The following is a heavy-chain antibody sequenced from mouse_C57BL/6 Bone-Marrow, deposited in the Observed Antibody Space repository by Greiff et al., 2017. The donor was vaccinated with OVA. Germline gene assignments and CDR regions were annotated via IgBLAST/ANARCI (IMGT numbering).Heavy chain of an antibody. D-gene: IGHD2-4*01. V-gene: IGHV2-2*01. J-gene: IGHJ3*01. CDR2: IWSGGST. CDR1: GFSLTSYG. Sequence: QVQLQQSGPGLVQPSQSLSITCTVSGFSLTSYGVHWVRQSPGKGLEWLGVIWSGGSTDYNAAFLSRLSISKDNSKSQVFFKMNSLQADDTAIYYCARNYYDYSSWFAYWGQGTLVTVSA. CDR3: ARNYYDYSSWFAY.